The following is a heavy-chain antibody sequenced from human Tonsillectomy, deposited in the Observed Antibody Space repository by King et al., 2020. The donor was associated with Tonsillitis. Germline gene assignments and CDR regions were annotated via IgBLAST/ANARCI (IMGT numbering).Heavy chain of an antibody. CDR2: ISGDGGST. J-gene: IGHJ6*03. CDR1: GFTFDDYA. Sequence: VQLVESGGGVVQPGGSLRLSCAASGFTFDDYAMHWVRQAPGKGLEWVSLISGDGGSTYYADSVKGRFTISRDNSKNSLYLQMNSLRTEDTALYYCAKDTSRGGYYYYYMDVWGKGTTVTVSS. CDR3: AKDTSRGGYYYYYMDV. D-gene: IGHD3-16*01. V-gene: IGHV3-43*02.